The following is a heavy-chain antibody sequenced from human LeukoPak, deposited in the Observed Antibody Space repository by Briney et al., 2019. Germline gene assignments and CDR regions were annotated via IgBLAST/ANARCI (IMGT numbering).Heavy chain of an antibody. Sequence: SETLSLTCTVSGGSISSSSYYWGWIRQPPGKGLEWIGSIYYSGSTYYNPSLKSRVTISVDTSKNQFSLKLSSVTAADTAVYYCARHDYGDSDWSDPWGQGTLVTVSS. CDR3: ARHDYGDSDWSDP. CDR2: IYYSGST. J-gene: IGHJ5*02. D-gene: IGHD4-17*01. V-gene: IGHV4-39*01. CDR1: GGSISSSSYY.